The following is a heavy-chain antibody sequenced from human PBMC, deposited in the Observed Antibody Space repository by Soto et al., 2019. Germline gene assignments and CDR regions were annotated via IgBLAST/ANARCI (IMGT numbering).Heavy chain of an antibody. V-gene: IGHV3-23*01. J-gene: IGHJ4*02. Sequence: EVQLLESGGGLVQPGGSLRLSCAASGFTFSSDAMSWVRQAPGKGLEWVSGINGGGVSTYYAESVKGRFTISRDNSKNKVDLQTNSQRAEDTAIYFCAKSPRYGNNGLCYSVYYFDYCGQGSLVTLSS. D-gene: IGHD2-8*01. CDR2: INGGGVST. CDR1: GFTFSSDA. CDR3: AKSPRYGNNGLCYSVYYFDY.